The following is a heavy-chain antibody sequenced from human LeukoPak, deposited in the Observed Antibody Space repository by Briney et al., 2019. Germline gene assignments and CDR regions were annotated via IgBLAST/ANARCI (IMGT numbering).Heavy chain of an antibody. CDR1: GFTFSAYA. J-gene: IGHJ2*01. CDR2: IGGSGINT. CDR3: AKSVLGPNWYFDL. D-gene: IGHD3-10*02. Sequence: SGGSLRLSCAASGFTFSAYAMSWVRQGPGKGLEWVSIIGGSGINTYYADSVKGRFTISRDNSENTLYLQMNSLRAEDTAVYYCAKSVLGPNWYFDLWGRGTLVTVSS. V-gene: IGHV3-23*01.